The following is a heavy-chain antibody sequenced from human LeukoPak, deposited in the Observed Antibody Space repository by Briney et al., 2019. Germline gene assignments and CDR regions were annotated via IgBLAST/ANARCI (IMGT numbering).Heavy chain of an antibody. Sequence: PGVSLRLSCAASGFSFSAYYTNWVRQAPGKGPEWLANINQAGSVQNYVDSVRGRFTISRDNAKHSLFLQMNSLRAEDTAVYYCARAVRGGADTYWGQGTLVAVSS. CDR3: ARAVRGGADTY. V-gene: IGHV3-7*04. CDR2: INQAGSVQ. J-gene: IGHJ4*02. D-gene: IGHD3-10*02. CDR1: GFSFSAYY.